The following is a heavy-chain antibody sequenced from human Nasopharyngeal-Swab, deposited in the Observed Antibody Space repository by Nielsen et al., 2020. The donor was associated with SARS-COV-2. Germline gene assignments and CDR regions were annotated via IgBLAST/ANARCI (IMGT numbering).Heavy chain of an antibody. D-gene: IGHD3-16*02. V-gene: IGHV3-23*01. CDR2: ISGSGGST. Sequence: GGALRLSCAASGFTFSSYAMSWVRQAPGKGLEWVSAISGSGGSTYYADSVKGRFTISRDNSKNTMCLQMNSLRAEDTAVYYCAKAAGLGDYVWGSYRYGYYLDSWGQGTLVTVSS. CDR3: AKAAGLGDYVWGSYRYGYYLDS. CDR1: GFTFSSYA. J-gene: IGHJ4*02.